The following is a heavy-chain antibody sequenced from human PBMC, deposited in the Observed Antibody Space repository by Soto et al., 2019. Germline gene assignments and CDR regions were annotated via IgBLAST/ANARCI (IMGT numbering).Heavy chain of an antibody. CDR3: ARRLNWKHDF. V-gene: IGHV5-51*01. J-gene: IGHJ4*02. CDR1: GYRFASYW. CDR2: IFPDYSDT. D-gene: IGHD1-20*01. Sequence: PGESLKISFKASGYRFASYWIGWVRQIPGNGLEWVGVIFPDYSDTRYSPSFQGRVTISADKSISTAYLQWSSLRASDSATYYCARRLNWKHDFWGQGTLVTVSS.